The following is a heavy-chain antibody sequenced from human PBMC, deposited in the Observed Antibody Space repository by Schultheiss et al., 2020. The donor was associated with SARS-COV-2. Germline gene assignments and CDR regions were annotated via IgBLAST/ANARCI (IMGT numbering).Heavy chain of an antibody. V-gene: IGHV3-66*01. CDR3: ARVREPLNWYFDL. Sequence: GGSLRLSCAASGFTVSSNYMSWVRQAPGKGLEWVSVIYSGGSTYYADSVKGRFTISRDNSKNTLYLQMNSLRAEDTAVYYCARVREPLNWYFDLWGRGTLVTVSS. CDR1: GFTVSSNY. D-gene: IGHD1-26*01. CDR2: IYSGGST. J-gene: IGHJ2*01.